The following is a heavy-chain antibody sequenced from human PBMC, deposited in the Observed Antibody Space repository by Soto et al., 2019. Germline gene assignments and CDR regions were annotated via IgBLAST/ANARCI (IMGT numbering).Heavy chain of an antibody. CDR1: GFTFSRYA. J-gene: IGHJ6*02. CDR2: MSGSGGST. V-gene: IGHV3-23*01. CDR3: AKSPVYYYYGMDV. Sequence: EVQLLESGGGLVQPGGSLRLSCAASGFTFSRYAMSWVRQAPGKGLEWVSAMSGSGGSTYYADSVKGRFTISRDNSKNTLYLQMNSLRAEDTAVYYCAKSPVYYYYGMDVWGQGTTVTVSS.